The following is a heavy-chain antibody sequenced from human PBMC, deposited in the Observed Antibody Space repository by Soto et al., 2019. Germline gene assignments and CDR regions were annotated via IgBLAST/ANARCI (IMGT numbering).Heavy chain of an antibody. J-gene: IGHJ3*02. CDR3: ARDLGHYGSANAFDI. Sequence: QVQLVQSGAEVKKPGASVKVSCKASGYTFTSYGISWVRQAPGQGLEWMGWISAYNGNTNYAQKLPGRFTMTTATATSTAYMELRSLRSDDKAVYYCARDLGHYGSANAFDIWGQGTMVTVSS. CDR2: ISAYNGNT. V-gene: IGHV1-18*01. CDR1: GYTFTSYG. D-gene: IGHD3-10*01.